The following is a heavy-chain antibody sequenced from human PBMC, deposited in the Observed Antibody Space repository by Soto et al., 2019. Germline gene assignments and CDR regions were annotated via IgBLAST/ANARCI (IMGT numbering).Heavy chain of an antibody. J-gene: IGHJ4*02. CDR1: GFTFSSYG. CDR3: VSERGYVLVSVPYS. Sequence: QAQLVESGGGVVQPGRSLRLSCAASGFTFSSYGMHWVRQAPGTGLEWVAVISYDGGLQHYADSVRGRFTISRDNSKNMMLMKMNILITKDTAGNYCVSERGYVLVSVPYSWGQRTLVSVSS. CDR2: ISYDGGLQ. D-gene: IGHD3-10*01. V-gene: IGHV3-30*03.